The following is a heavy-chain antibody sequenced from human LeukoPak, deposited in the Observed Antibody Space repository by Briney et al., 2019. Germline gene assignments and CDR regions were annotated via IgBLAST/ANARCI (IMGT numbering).Heavy chain of an antibody. CDR1: GFTFSDYY. J-gene: IGHJ4*02. D-gene: IGHD3-10*01. Sequence: GGSLRLSCAASGFTFSDYYMSWIRQAPGKGLEWVSYISSSGSTIYYADSVKGRFTISRDNAKNPLYLQMNSLRAEDTAVYYCARDYGDYYGSGSYYSWTYYFDYWGQGTLVTVSS. V-gene: IGHV3-11*01. CDR3: ARDYGDYYGSGSYYSWTYYFDY. CDR2: ISSSGSTI.